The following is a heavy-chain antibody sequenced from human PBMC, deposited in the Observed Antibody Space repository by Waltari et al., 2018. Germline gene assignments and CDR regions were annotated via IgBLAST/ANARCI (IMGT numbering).Heavy chain of an antibody. V-gene: IGHV1-69*12. J-gene: IGHJ3*02. CDR2: IIPIFGTA. D-gene: IGHD3-22*01. CDR3: AREDYYDSSGYYYRLGAFDI. Sequence: QVQLVQSGAEVKKPGSSVKVSCKASGGTFSSYAISWVRQAPGQGLEWMGGIIPIFGTANYAQKFQGRVTITADESTSTAYMELSSLRSEDTAVYYCAREDYYDSSGYYYRLGAFDIWGQGTMVTVSS. CDR1: GGTFSSYA.